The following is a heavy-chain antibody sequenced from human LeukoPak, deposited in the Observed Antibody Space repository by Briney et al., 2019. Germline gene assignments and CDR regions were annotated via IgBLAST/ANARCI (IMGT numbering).Heavy chain of an antibody. D-gene: IGHD6-13*01. Sequence: PSETLSLTCAVSGGSINSHNWWSWVRQPPGKGLEWIGEIYHSGSTNYNPSLKSRVTISVDKSKNQFSLKLSSVTAADTAVYYCARAYSYSSSWWSADVWGKGTTVTISS. V-gene: IGHV4-4*02. CDR3: ARAYSYSSSWWSADV. J-gene: IGHJ6*04. CDR2: IYHSGST. CDR1: GGSINSHNW.